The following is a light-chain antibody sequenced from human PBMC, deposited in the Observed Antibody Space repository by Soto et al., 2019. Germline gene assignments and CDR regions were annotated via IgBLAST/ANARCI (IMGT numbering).Light chain of an antibody. V-gene: IGLV2-14*01. CDR3: SSYTSSSPYV. CDR2: DVS. CDR1: SIDVGGYNY. J-gene: IGLJ1*01. Sequence: QSALTQPASVSGSPGQSITISCTGTSIDVGGYNYVSWYQQYPGKAPKLMIYDVSNRPSGVSNRFSGSKSGNTASLTISGLQAEDEADYYCSSYTSSSPYVFGTGTKVTVL.